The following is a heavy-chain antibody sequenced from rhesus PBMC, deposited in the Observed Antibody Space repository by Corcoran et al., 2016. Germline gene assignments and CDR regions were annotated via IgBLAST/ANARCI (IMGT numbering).Heavy chain of an antibody. V-gene: IGHV4-147*01. Sequence: QVQLQESGPGLVKPSETLSLTCAVSGGSIPTNPWSWIRQCPGKGLEWFGNIYGGSGSTSYNSSLKSRVTISTDTSKNQFSLKLTSVTAADTAVYYCARYSTVAVRYFDYWGQGVLVTVSS. CDR3: ARYSTVAVRYFDY. D-gene: IGHD5-24*01. CDR1: GGSIPTNP. CDR2: IYGGSGST. J-gene: IGHJ4*01.